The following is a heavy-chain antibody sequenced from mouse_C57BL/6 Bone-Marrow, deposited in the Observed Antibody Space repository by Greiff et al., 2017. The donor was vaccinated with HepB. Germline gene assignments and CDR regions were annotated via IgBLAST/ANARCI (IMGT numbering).Heavy chain of an antibody. V-gene: IGHV5-6*01. CDR1: GFTFSSYG. CDR2: ISSGGSYT. J-gene: IGHJ3*01. Sequence: EVQLVESGGDLVKPGGSLKLSCAASGFTFSSYGMSWVRQTPDKRLEWVATISSGGSYTYYPDSVKGRFTISRDNAKNTLYLQMSSLKSEDTAMYYCARHGANEAYWGQGTLVTVSA. CDR3: ARHGANEAY. D-gene: IGHD4-1*01.